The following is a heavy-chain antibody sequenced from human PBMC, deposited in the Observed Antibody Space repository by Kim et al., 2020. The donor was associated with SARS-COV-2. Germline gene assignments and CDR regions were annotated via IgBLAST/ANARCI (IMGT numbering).Heavy chain of an antibody. V-gene: IGHV3-7*01. CDR3: VRGSGWYADAFDI. CDR1: GLPFSTYW. D-gene: IGHD6-19*01. J-gene: IGHJ3*02. CDR2: IEKDASGR. Sequence: GGSLRLSCAASGLPFSTYWMSWVRQAPGKGPEWVANIEKDASGRHYVDSVKGRFTISRDNAKNTLYLQMSGLRAEDTAVYYCVRGSGWYADAFDIWGQGTMVTVSS.